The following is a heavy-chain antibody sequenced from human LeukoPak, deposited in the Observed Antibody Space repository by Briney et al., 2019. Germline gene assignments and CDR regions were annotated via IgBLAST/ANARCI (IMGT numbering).Heavy chain of an antibody. CDR1: GFTFSSFW. D-gene: IGHD2-15*01. J-gene: IGHJ5*02. V-gene: IGHV3-7*01. CDR3: AREGCSGGSCYHNWFDP. CDR2: INQDGSEK. Sequence: GGSLRLSCAASGFTFSSFWMSWVRQAPGKGLEWVANINQDGSEKYYVDSVKGRFTISRDNAKNSLYLQMNSLRAEDTAVYYCAREGCSGGSCYHNWFDPWGQGTLVTVSS.